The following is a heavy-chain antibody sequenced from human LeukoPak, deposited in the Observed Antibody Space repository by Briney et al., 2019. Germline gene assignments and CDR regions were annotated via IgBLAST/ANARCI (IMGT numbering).Heavy chain of an antibody. CDR3: AKEEGYIYGLLDY. D-gene: IGHD5-18*01. V-gene: IGHV3-23*01. Sequence: GGSLRLSCAASGFTFSNFGMSWVRQAPGKGLEWVSSISGSGSTTYYVDSVKGRFTISRDNSKNTLYLQMNSLRAEDAAVYYCAKEEGYIYGLLDYWGQGILVTVSS. CDR2: ISGSGSTT. CDR1: GFTFSNFG. J-gene: IGHJ4*02.